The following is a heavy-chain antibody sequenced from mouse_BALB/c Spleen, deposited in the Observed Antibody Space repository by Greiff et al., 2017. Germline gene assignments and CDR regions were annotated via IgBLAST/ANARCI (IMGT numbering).Heavy chain of an antibody. V-gene: IGHV5-17*02. CDR3: ARRVYGNYFDY. CDR1: GFTFSSFG. D-gene: IGHD2-1*01. J-gene: IGHJ2*01. Sequence: EVKVVESGGGLVQPGGSRKLSCAASGFTFSSFGMHWVRQAPEKGLEWVAYISSGSSTIYYADTVKGRFTISRDNPKNTLFLQMTSLRSEDTAMYYCARRVYGNYFDYWGQGTTLTVSS. CDR2: ISSGSSTI.